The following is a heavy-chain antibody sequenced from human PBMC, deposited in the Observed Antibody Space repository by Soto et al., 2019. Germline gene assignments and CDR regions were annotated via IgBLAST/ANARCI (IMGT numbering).Heavy chain of an antibody. J-gene: IGHJ6*03. Sequence: GSLRLSCAASGFTFSSYDMHWVRQATGKGLEWVSAIGTAGDTYYPGSVKGRFTISRENAKNSLYLQMNSLRAGDTAVYYCARAYYDFWSGPSSIDVWGKGTTVTVSS. CDR1: GFTFSSYD. CDR3: ARAYYDFWSGPSSIDV. V-gene: IGHV3-13*01. D-gene: IGHD3-3*01. CDR2: IGTAGDT.